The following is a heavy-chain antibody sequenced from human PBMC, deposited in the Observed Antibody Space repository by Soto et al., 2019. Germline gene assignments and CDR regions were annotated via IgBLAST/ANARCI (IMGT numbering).Heavy chain of an antibody. J-gene: IGHJ4*02. D-gene: IGHD6-13*01. V-gene: IGHV4-59*01. CDR3: ASTTQFSSWSHFDS. CDR1: GGSISSYY. CDR2: IYYSGST. Sequence: PSETLSLTCTVSGGSISSYYWSWIRQPPGKGLEWIGYIYYSGSTNYNPSLKSRVTISVDTSKNQFSLKLSSVTAADTAVYYCASTTQFSSWSHFDSWGQGTLVTVSS.